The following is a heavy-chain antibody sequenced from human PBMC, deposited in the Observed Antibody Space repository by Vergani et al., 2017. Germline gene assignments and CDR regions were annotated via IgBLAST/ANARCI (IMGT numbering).Heavy chain of an antibody. V-gene: IGHV4-34*01. J-gene: IGHJ1*01. CDR3: ARARGGGVVVAAIKYFQH. Sequence: QVQLQQWGAGLLKPSETLSLTCAVYGGSFSGYYWSWIRQPPGKGLEWIGEINHSGSTNYHPSLKSRVTISVDTSKNQFSLKLSSVTAADTAVYYCARARGGGVVVAAIKYFQHWGQGTLVTVSS. D-gene: IGHD2-15*01. CDR1: GGSFSGYY. CDR2: INHSGST.